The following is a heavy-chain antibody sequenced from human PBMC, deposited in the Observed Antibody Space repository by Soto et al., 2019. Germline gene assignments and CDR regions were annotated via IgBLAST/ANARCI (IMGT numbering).Heavy chain of an antibody. Sequence: PGGSLRLSCAASGFTFSSYGMHWVRQAPGKGLEWVAVIWYDGSNKYYADSVKGRFTISRDNSKNTLYLQMNSLRAEDTAVYYCARPYSSGSLLDYWGQGTLVTVSS. D-gene: IGHD6-19*01. CDR2: IWYDGSNK. V-gene: IGHV3-33*01. CDR1: GFTFSSYG. J-gene: IGHJ4*02. CDR3: ARPYSSGSLLDY.